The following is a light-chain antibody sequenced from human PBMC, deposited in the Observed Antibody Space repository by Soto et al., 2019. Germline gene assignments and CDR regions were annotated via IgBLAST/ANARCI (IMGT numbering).Light chain of an antibody. CDR2: KAS. V-gene: IGKV1-5*03. CDR3: QQYNSYPIT. Sequence: DIQMTESPSTLSASVGDTAAVTVTASQSISSWLAWYQQKPGKAPKLLIYKASSLASGVPSRFSGSGSGTEFTLTISSLQPDDFATYYCQQYNSYPITFGQGTRLEIK. CDR1: QSISSW. J-gene: IGKJ5*01.